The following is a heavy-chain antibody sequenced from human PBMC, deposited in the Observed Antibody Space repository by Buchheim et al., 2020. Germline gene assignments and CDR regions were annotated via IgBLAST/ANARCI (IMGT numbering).Heavy chain of an antibody. V-gene: IGHV3-7*01. CDR2: IKQDGSEK. J-gene: IGHJ6*02. CDR3: ARGGTMVQGFDYYYYGMDV. CDR1: GFTFSSYW. D-gene: IGHD3-10*01. Sequence: EVQVVESGGGLVQPGGSLRLSCAASGFTFSSYWMSWVRQAPGKGLEWVANIKQDGSEKYYVDSVKGRFTISRDNAKNSLYLQMNSLRAEDTAVYYCARGGTMVQGFDYYYYGMDVWGQGTT.